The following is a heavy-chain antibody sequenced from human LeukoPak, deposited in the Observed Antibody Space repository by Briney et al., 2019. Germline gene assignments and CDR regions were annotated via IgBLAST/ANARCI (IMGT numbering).Heavy chain of an antibody. CDR2: IYDSGST. J-gene: IGHJ4*02. D-gene: IGHD6-6*01. V-gene: IGHV4-39*02. Sequence: PSETLSLTCTVSGGSISSSSYYWGRIPHPPGKGREWLGNIYDSGSTYYNPSLKSRITISVDTSKNQFSLKLSSATAPATPLYYSAREDWLAARRFGYWGQGTLVTVSS. CDR1: GGSISSSSYY. CDR3: AREDWLAARRFGY.